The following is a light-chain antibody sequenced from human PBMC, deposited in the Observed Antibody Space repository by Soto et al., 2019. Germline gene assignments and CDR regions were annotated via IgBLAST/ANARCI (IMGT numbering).Light chain of an antibody. J-gene: IGKJ2*01. V-gene: IGKV3-20*01. Sequence: EIVLTQSPGTLSLSPGERATLSCRASQSVSASNLAWYQQKPGQAPSLLIFDASTRATGIPDRFSGSGSGTDFTLTISRLEPEDFAIYYCQQYGNSPPYTFGQGTKLEIK. CDR3: QQYGNSPPYT. CDR1: QSVSASN. CDR2: DAS.